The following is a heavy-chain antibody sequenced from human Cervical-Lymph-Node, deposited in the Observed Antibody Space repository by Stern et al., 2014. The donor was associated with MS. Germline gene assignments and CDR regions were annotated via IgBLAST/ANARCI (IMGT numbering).Heavy chain of an antibody. CDR1: GYTLRSYA. Sequence: QVQLVQSGAEVKKPGASVKVSCRASGYTLRSYAVHWVRQAPGQRPEWVGWINPGNGNARYSQKFQGRVTITRDTSANVAYLELSSLRSQDTAVYYCARDLKEGNIMYYYGLDVWGQGTTVTVSS. V-gene: IGHV1-3*01. CDR3: ARDLKEGNIMYYYGLDV. CDR2: INPGNGNA. J-gene: IGHJ6*01. D-gene: IGHD2/OR15-2a*01.